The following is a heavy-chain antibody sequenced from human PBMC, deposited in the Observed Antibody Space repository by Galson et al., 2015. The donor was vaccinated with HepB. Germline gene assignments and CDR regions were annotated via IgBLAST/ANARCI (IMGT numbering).Heavy chain of an antibody. J-gene: IGHJ4*02. D-gene: IGHD6-19*01. V-gene: IGHV3-7*03. CDR3: ARGGIAVSGSLN. CDR2: IKQDGIEK. CDR1: GFTFNTYW. Sequence: LILSCAASGFTFNTYWMTWVRQAPGKGLEWVASIKQDGIEKYYVDSVKGRFTISRDDATNSLFLQLSSLRAEDTAMYYCARGGIAVSGSLNWGQGTLVTVSS.